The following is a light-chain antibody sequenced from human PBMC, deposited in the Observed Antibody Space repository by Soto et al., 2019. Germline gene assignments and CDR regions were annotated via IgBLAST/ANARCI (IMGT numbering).Light chain of an antibody. J-gene: IGLJ2*01. CDR2: TNN. Sequence: QSVLTQPPSASGTPGQRVTISCSGSSSNIGSNTVNWYQQLPGTAPKLLIYTNNQRPSGVPDPFSGSKSGTSASLAISGLQSEDEADFYCAVWDDSLNGVVFGGGTKLTVL. CDR3: AVWDDSLNGVV. CDR1: SSNIGSNT. V-gene: IGLV1-44*01.